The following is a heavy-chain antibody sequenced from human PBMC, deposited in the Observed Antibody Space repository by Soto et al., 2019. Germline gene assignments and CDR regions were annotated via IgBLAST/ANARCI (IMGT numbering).Heavy chain of an antibody. CDR3: ARGRIVVVTARSWYFDL. V-gene: IGHV4-34*01. CDR1: GGSFSGYY. J-gene: IGHJ2*01. D-gene: IGHD2-21*02. Sequence: PSETLSLTCAVYGGSFSGYYWSWIRQPPGKGLEWIGEINHSGSTNYNPSLKSRVTISVDTSKNQFSLKLSSVTAADTAVYYCARGRIVVVTARSWYFDLWGRGTLVT. CDR2: INHSGST.